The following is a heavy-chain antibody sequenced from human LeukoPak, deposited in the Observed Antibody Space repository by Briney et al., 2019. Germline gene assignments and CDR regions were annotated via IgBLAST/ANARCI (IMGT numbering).Heavy chain of an antibody. Sequence: GGSLRLSCAASGFTFSSYSMNWVRQAPGKGLEWVSSISSSSSYIYYANSVKGRFTISRDNAKNSLYLQMNSLRAEDTAVYYCARAENFATVTTRGFDYWGQGTLVTVSS. D-gene: IGHD4-17*01. CDR3: ARAENFATVTTRGFDY. J-gene: IGHJ4*02. V-gene: IGHV3-21*01. CDR1: GFTFSSYS. CDR2: ISSSSSYI.